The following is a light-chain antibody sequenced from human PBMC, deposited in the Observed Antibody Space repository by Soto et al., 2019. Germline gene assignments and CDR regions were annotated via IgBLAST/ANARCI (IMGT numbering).Light chain of an antibody. CDR1: QSVSSSY. Sequence: EIVLTQSPGTLSLSPGERATLSCRASQSVSSSYLAWYQQKPGQAPRLLIYGASSTATGIPDRFSGSGSGTDFTLTISRLEPEDFAVYYCQQYGSSPQTFGQGTKLESK. V-gene: IGKV3-20*01. CDR3: QQYGSSPQT. CDR2: GAS. J-gene: IGKJ2*01.